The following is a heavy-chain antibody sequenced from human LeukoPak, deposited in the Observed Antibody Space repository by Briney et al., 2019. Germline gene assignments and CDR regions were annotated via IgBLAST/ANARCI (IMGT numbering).Heavy chain of an antibody. J-gene: IGHJ4*02. D-gene: IGHD2-21*02. CDR3: ARVRCGGDCYPDY. CDR1: GFSLRTRGMR. Sequence: SGPALVKPTQTLTLTCTFSGFSLRTRGMRVSWIRQPPGKALEWLARIDWDDDKFYSTSLKTRLTISKDTSKNQVVLTMTNMDPVDTATYYCARVRCGGDCYPDYWGQGTLVTVSS. CDR2: IDWDDDK. V-gene: IGHV2-70*04.